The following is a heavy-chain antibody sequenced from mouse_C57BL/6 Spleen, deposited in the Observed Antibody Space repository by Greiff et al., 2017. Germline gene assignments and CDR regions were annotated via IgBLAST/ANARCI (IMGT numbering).Heavy chain of an antibody. CDR2: ISSGGSYT. CDR1: GFTFSSYG. D-gene: IGHD1-1*01. J-gene: IGHJ4*01. CDR3: ARRGYYGSSYKDAMDY. V-gene: IGHV5-6*01. Sequence: EVHLVESGGDLVKPGGSLKLSCAASGFTFSSYGMSWVRQTPDKRLEWVATISSGGSYTYYPDSVKGRFTISRDNAKNTLYLQMSSLKSEDTAMYYCARRGYYGSSYKDAMDYWGQGTSVTVSS.